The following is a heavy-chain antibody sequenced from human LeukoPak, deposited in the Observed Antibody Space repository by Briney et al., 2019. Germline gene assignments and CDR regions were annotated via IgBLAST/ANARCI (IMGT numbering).Heavy chain of an antibody. J-gene: IGHJ4*02. Sequence: GGSLRLSCAASGFTFDTHAMTWVRQAPGKGLEYVSLISGSGDITYYAHSLKDRFTISRDNSKTTLYLQMHNLRAEDTAMYYCAARPGDLAVPFDYWGQGTLVIVSS. CDR2: ISGSGDIT. D-gene: IGHD3-10*01. V-gene: IGHV3-23*01. CDR3: AARPGDLAVPFDY. CDR1: GFTFDTHA.